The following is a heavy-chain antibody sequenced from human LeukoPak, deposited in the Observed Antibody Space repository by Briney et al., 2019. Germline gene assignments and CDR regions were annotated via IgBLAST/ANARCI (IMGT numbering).Heavy chain of an antibody. CDR2: IYHSGST. J-gene: IGHJ5*02. CDR3: AETSAQGPPGDNWFDP. Sequence: PSETLSLTCTVSGGSISSGSSYWSWLRQPPGKGPEWFASIYHSGSTYYNPSLKSRVTISVNTSKNPFSLKLRSVTAADTAVYYCAETSAQGPPGDNWFDPWGQGTLVTVSS. CDR1: GGSISSGSSY. V-gene: IGHV4-39*07.